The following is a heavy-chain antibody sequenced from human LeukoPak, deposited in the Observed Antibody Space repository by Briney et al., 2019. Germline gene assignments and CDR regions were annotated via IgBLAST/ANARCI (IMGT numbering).Heavy chain of an antibody. J-gene: IGHJ6*04. CDR1: GGSISSYY. V-gene: IGHV4-59*01. Sequence: SETLSLTCTVSGGSISSYYWSWIRQPPGKGLEWIGYIYYSGSTNYNPSLKSRVTISVDTSQNQFSLKLRSVTAADTAVYYCARLYCSGGSCYGPDYYYGMDVWGKGTTVTVSS. CDR3: ARLYCSGGSCYGPDYYYGMDV. CDR2: IYYSGST. D-gene: IGHD2-15*01.